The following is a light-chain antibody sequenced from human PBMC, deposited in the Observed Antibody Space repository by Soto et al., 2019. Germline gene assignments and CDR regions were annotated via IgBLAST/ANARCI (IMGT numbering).Light chain of an antibody. CDR1: QSISHW. CDR2: NAS. CDR3: QQYNPSPYT. V-gene: IGKV1-5*03. Sequence: DIQMTQSPSTLSASVGDRVIITCRASQSISHWLAWYQQKPGQAPKLLIYNASTLEGGVPSRFSGSGSGTELTLTISSLQPDDFATYYCQQYNPSPYTFGQGTKLEIK. J-gene: IGKJ2*01.